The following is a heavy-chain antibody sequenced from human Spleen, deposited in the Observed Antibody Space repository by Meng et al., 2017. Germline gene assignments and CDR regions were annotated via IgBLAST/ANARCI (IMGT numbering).Heavy chain of an antibody. D-gene: IGHD4-11*01. CDR1: GGSFSDYY. CDR3: ARGPTTMAHDFDY. Sequence: WGAGLLKPLETLSLTCVVSGGSFSDYYWSWIRQPPGKGLEWIGEINHSGSTNYNPSLESRATISVDTSQNNLSLKLSSVTAADSAVYYCARGPTTMAHDFDYWGQGTLVTVSS. CDR2: INHSGST. J-gene: IGHJ4*02. V-gene: IGHV4-34*01.